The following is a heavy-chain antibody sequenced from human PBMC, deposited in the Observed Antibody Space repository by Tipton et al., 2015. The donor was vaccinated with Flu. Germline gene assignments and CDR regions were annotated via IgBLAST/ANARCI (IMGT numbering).Heavy chain of an antibody. Sequence: LRLSCAVSGYSISSGYYWGWVRQPPGKGLEWIGTIYHSGSTYYNPSLKSRLTMSVDTSKNQFSLKLSSVTATDTAVYYCARHTGDSVRGVIDYWGQRTLVTVSS. D-gene: IGHD3-10*02. J-gene: IGHJ4*02. CDR2: IYHSGST. V-gene: IGHV4-38-2*01. CDR1: GYSISSGYY. CDR3: ARHTGDSVRGVIDY.